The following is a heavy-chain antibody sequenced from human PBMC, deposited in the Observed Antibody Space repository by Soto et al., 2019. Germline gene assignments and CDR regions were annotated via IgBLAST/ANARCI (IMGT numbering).Heavy chain of an antibody. CDR2: VGAYNGNAHVGP. Sequence: QVQLVQSGAEMKKPGASVKVSCKASGYTFTNYGVSWVRQAPGQGLVWMGWVGAYNGNAHVGPYYAHNVQGRVTMTTDTSTSTAYMELRSLRSDDTAVYYGARDYYCSGGNCDDTVEIWGQGTTVTVSS. CDR1: GYTFTNYG. V-gene: IGHV1-18*01. CDR3: ARDYYCSGGNCDDTVEI. J-gene: IGHJ3*02. D-gene: IGHD2-15*01.